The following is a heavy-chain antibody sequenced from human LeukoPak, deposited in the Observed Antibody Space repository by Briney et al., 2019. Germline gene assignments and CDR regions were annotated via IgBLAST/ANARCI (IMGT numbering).Heavy chain of an antibody. CDR3: ARAGYTYTTLYY. CDR2: IKQDGSEK. CDR1: GFTFSHYW. J-gene: IGHJ4*02. D-gene: IGHD5-18*01. Sequence: PGGSLRLSCAASGFTFSHYWMTWIRQAPGKGLEWVANIKQDGSEKYYVDSVKGRFTISRDNAKNSLYLQVNSLRVDDTALYYCARAGYTYTTLYYWGQGTLVTVSS. V-gene: IGHV3-7*01.